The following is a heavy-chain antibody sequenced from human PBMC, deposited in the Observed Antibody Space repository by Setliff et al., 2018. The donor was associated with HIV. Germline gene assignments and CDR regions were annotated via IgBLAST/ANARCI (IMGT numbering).Heavy chain of an antibody. Sequence: PGGSLRLSCTVSGFTFGDYTMSWVRQAPGKGLEWVGFIRSKAYGGTTQYAASVKGRFAISRDDSKSIAYLQMNSLKTEDTGVYFCTRYNGGSNYQDGFDMWGQGTMVTVSS. CDR3: TRYNGGSNYQDGFDM. V-gene: IGHV3-49*04. CDR1: GFTFGDYT. J-gene: IGHJ3*02. CDR2: IRSKAYGGTT. D-gene: IGHD5-12*01.